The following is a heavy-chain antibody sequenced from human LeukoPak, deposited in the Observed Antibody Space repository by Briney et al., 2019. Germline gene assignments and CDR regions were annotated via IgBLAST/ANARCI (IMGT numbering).Heavy chain of an antibody. D-gene: IGHD3-10*01. CDR2: IKQDGSEK. V-gene: IGHV3-7*01. Sequence: GGSLRLSCAASGFTFSSYWMSWVRQAPGKRLEWVANIKQDGSEKYYVDSVKGRFTISRDNAKNSLYLQMNSLRAEDTAVYYCARGDTMVRGVIKAYYYYYMDVWGKGTTVTVSS. J-gene: IGHJ6*03. CDR1: GFTFSSYW. CDR3: ARGDTMVRGVIKAYYYYYMDV.